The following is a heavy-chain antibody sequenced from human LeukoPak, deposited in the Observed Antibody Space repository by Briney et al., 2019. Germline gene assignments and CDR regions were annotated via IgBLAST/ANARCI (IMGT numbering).Heavy chain of an antibody. CDR2: IKSKADGGTT. CDR3: TTGERRFDSSGFYPYYFDF. Sequence: MTGGSLRLSCAASGFTFSNAWMSWVRQAPGKGLEWVGRIKSKADGGTTDYAAPVKGRFTISRDDSKNTLYLQMNSLKIEDTAVYYCTTGERRFDSSGFYPYYFDFWGQGTLVTVSS. D-gene: IGHD3-22*01. J-gene: IGHJ4*02. V-gene: IGHV3-15*01. CDR1: GFTFSNAW.